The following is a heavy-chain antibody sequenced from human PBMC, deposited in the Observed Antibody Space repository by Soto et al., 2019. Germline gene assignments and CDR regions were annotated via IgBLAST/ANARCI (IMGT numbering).Heavy chain of an antibody. CDR2: IIPIFGTA. CDR3: ARDIFNGYYDSSGYPRFDY. CDR1: GGTFSSYA. J-gene: IGHJ4*02. Sequence: SVKVSCKASGGTFSSYAISWVRQAPGQGLEWMGGIIPIFGTANYAQKFQGRVTITADKSTSTAYMELSSLRSEDTAVYYCARDIFNGYYDSSGYPRFDYWGQGTLVTVSS. D-gene: IGHD3-22*01. V-gene: IGHV1-69*06.